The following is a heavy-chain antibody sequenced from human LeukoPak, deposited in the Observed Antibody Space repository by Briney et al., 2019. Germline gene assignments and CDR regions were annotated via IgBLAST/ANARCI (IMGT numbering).Heavy chain of an antibody. CDR3: AKRPSDYGDYVSYFDY. Sequence: GRSLRLSCAASGFTFSSYGFHWVRQAPGKGLEWVSVISYDGSNKYYADSVKGRFTISRDNSKDTLYLQMNSLRAEDTAVYYCAKRPSDYGDYVSYFDYWGQGTLVTVSS. D-gene: IGHD4-17*01. CDR2: ISYDGSNK. CDR1: GFTFSSYG. V-gene: IGHV3-30*18. J-gene: IGHJ4*02.